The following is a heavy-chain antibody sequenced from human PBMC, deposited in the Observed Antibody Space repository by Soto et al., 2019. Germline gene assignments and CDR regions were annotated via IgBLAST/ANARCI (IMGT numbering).Heavy chain of an antibody. V-gene: IGHV3-30-3*01. J-gene: IGHJ1*01. D-gene: IGHD6-19*01. CDR3: AIDLWWEQQWPTILQY. Sequence: QVQLVESGGGVVQPGRSLRLSCAASGFTFSSYTFHWVRQAPGKGLEWVAVISYDGSNEYYGDSVKGRFTISRDNSKSTLYLQVDSLSPEDAAIDYCAIDLWWEQQWPTILQYWGQGSLVTGFS. CDR1: GFTFSSYT. CDR2: ISYDGSNE.